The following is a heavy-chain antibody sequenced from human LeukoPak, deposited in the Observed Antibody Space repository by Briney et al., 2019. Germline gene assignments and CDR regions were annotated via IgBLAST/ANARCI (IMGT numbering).Heavy chain of an antibody. CDR3: ARDRSGWPFDY. CDR2: INPNSGGT. Sequence: ASVKVSCKASGFTFTGYYMHWVRQAPGQGLEWMGWINPNSGGTNYAQKFQGRVTMTRDTSISTVYMELSSLRSEDTAVYYCARDRSGWPFDYWGQGTLVTVSS. D-gene: IGHD6-19*01. CDR1: GFTFTGYY. V-gene: IGHV1-2*02. J-gene: IGHJ4*02.